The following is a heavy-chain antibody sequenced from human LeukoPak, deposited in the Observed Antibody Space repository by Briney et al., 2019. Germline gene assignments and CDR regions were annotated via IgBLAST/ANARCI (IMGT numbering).Heavy chain of an antibody. Sequence: SETLSLTCTVSGGSISSGGYYWSWIRQHPREGLEWLGYTYYSGRTNYNPSRKSRVTIAVNTSKNHFSLKLGSVTAADTAVYYCARYSGYDGVDYWGQGTLVTVSS. CDR3: ARYSGYDGVDY. CDR2: TYYSGRT. D-gene: IGHD5-12*01. V-gene: IGHV4-31*03. J-gene: IGHJ4*02. CDR1: GGSISSGGYY.